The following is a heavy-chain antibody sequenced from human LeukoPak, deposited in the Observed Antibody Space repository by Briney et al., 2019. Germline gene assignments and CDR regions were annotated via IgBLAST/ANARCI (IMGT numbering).Heavy chain of an antibody. CDR2: ISSSSSYI. V-gene: IGHV3-21*01. CDR3: ARAPYYYGSGSYP. CDR1: GFTFSSYS. Sequence: PGGSLRLSCAASGFTFSSYSMNWVRQAPGKGLEWVSSISSSSSYIYYADSVKGRFTVSRDNAKNSLYLQMNSLRAEDTAVHYCARAPYYYGSGSYPWGQGTLVTVSS. J-gene: IGHJ5*02. D-gene: IGHD3-10*01.